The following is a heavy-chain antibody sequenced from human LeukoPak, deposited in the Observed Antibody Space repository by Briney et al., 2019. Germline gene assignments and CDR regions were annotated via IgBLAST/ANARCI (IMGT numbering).Heavy chain of an antibody. CDR1: GFTCSNYW. V-gene: IGHV3-7*01. CDR2: IKKDGSGT. J-gene: IGHJ4*02. CDR3: ARRRYSGSSQHFDY. D-gene: IGHD1-26*01. Sequence: AGGSLTLSCAASGFTCSNYWMHWVRQAPGKGLEWGASIKKDGSGTYYVESVKGRFTMSRDNAKNSLYLQMNSLRAEDTAVYYCARRRYSGSSQHFDYWGQGTLVTVYS.